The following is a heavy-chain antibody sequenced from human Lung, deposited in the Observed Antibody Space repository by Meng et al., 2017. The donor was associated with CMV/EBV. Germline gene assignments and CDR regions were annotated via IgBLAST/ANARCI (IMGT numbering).Heavy chain of an antibody. J-gene: IGHJ4*02. CDR1: GFTFTSYG. CDR3: AKDDPALHQ. CDR2: IRYDESDK. Sequence: QVWLVDAGGGVGQPGGSLRLSGAASGFTFTSYGMNWVRQAPGKGLEWVAFIRYDESDKYYGESVKGRFTISRDTSRNTLDLQMNSLRPEDTGVYYCAKDDPALHQWGQGTLVTVSS. V-gene: IGHV3-30*02.